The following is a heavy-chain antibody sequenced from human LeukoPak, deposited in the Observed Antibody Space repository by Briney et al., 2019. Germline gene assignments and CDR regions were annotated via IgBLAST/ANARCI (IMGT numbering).Heavy chain of an antibody. CDR3: AREATAAGKSYYYMDV. V-gene: IGHV4-4*07. D-gene: IGHD6-13*01. CDR1: GGSISSYY. J-gene: IGHJ6*03. Sequence: IPSETLSLTCTVSGGSISSYYWSWIRQPAGKGLERIGRIYTSGSTNYNPSLKSRVTMSVDTSKNQFSLKLSSVTAADTAVYYCAREATAAGKSYYYMDVWGKGTTVTVSS. CDR2: IYTSGST.